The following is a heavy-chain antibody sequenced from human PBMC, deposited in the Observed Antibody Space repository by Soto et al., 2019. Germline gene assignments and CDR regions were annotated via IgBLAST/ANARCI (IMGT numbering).Heavy chain of an antibody. CDR1: GFTFSTCA. CDR3: VKGVEGGSNYYYYMDV. J-gene: IGHJ6*03. V-gene: IGHV3-23*01. D-gene: IGHD1-26*01. Sequence: EVQLLESGGGLVQPGGSLRLSCAASGFTFSTCAMNWVRQAPGKGLEWVSGISGRGGSTYYADSVKGRFTISRDNSKNTLYLQMNSLRVEDTAVYYCVKGVEGGSNYYYYMDVWAKGTTVTVSS. CDR2: ISGRGGST.